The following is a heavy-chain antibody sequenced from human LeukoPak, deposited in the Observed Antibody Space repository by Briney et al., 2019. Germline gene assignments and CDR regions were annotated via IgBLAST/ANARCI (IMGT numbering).Heavy chain of an antibody. J-gene: IGHJ4*02. CDR2: INPNSGGT. D-gene: IGHD2-15*01. V-gene: IGHV1-2*02. Sequence: GASVKVSCKASGYTFTGYYMHWVRQAPGQGLEWMGWINPNSGGTNYAQKFQGRLTMTRDTSISTAYMELSRLRSDDTAVYYCARVDGVGGTAWDYWGQGTLVTVSS. CDR1: GYTFTGYY. CDR3: ARVDGVGGTAWDY.